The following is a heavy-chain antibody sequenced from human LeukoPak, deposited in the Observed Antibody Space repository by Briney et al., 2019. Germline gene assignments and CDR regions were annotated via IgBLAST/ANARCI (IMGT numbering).Heavy chain of an antibody. Sequence: PGGSLRLSCAASEFDVSSNYMSWVRQAPGKGLEWVAVIYSGGSAYYADSVKGRFSISRHNSKNTLYLQMNSLRNEDTAVYYCASHDWFDPWGQGTLVTVSS. CDR2: IYSGGSA. CDR3: ASHDWFDP. V-gene: IGHV3-53*04. J-gene: IGHJ5*02. CDR1: EFDVSSNY.